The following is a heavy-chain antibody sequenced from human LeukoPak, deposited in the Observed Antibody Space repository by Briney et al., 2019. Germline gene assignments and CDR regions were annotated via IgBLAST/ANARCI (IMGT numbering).Heavy chain of an antibody. CDR2: ISYDGSNK. CDR1: GFTFSSYG. J-gene: IGHJ4*02. Sequence: PGGSLRLSCAASGFTFSSYGMHWVRRAPGKGLEWVAVISYDGSNKYYADSVKGRFTISRDNSKNTLYLQMNSLRAEDTAVYYCAKDGSKYYYGSGSYYDYWGQGTLVTVSS. V-gene: IGHV3-30*18. CDR3: AKDGSKYYYGSGSYYDY. D-gene: IGHD3-10*01.